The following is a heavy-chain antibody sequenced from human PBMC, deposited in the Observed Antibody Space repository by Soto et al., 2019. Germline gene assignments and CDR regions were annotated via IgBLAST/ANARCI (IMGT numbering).Heavy chain of an antibody. V-gene: IGHV1-24*01. D-gene: IGHD4-17*01. Sequence: QVQLVQSGAEVKKPGASVKVSCKFSGYTLTELSMHWVRQAPGKGLEWMGGLDPEDGETIYAQKFQGRVTMTEDTSTDTAYMELGSLRSEDTAVYYCALGGWATTVTVNDYWGQGTLVTVSS. CDR3: ALGGWATTVTVNDY. CDR2: LDPEDGET. J-gene: IGHJ4*02. CDR1: GYTLTELS.